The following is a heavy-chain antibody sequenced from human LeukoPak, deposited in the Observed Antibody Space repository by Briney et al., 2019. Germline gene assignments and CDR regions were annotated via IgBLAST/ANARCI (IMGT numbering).Heavy chain of an antibody. CDR1: GFTFSSYW. V-gene: IGHV3-74*01. CDR2: INSDGSST. CDR3: ARSRQADIVAYFDC. Sequence: GGSLRLSCAASGFTFSSYWMHWVRQAPGKGLVWVSRINSDGSSTSYADSVKGRFTISRDNAKNTLYLQMNSLRAEDTAVYYCARSRQADIVAYFDCWGQGTLVTVSS. D-gene: IGHD5-12*01. J-gene: IGHJ4*02.